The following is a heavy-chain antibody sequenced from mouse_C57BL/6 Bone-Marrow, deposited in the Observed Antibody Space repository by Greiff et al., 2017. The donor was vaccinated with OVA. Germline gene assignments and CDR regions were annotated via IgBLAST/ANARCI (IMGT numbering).Heavy chain of an antibody. V-gene: IGHV1-4*01. Sequence: QVQLQQSGAELARPGASVKMSCKASGYTFTSYTMHWVKQRPGQGLEWIGYINPSSGYTKYNQKFKDKATLTADKSSSTAYMQLSSLTSEDSAVYYCARGYSNYDYFDYWGQGTTLTVSS. J-gene: IGHJ2*01. CDR1: GYTFTSYT. CDR3: ARGYSNYDYFDY. CDR2: INPSSGYT. D-gene: IGHD2-5*01.